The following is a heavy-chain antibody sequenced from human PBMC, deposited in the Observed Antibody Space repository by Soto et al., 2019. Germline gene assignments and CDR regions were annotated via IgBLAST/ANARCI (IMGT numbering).Heavy chain of an antibody. V-gene: IGHV3-30*18. CDR2: ISYDGNNK. CDR3: AKSVYNWNDGFFDY. Sequence: QVQLVESGGGVVQPGRSLRLSCAASGFTFSTYGMHWVRQAPGKGLEWVAVISYDGNNKYYADSVKGRFTISRDNSKNTLYLQMSSLRAEDTAVYYCAKSVYNWNDGFFDYWAQGTLVTVSS. CDR1: GFTFSTYG. J-gene: IGHJ4*02. D-gene: IGHD1-1*01.